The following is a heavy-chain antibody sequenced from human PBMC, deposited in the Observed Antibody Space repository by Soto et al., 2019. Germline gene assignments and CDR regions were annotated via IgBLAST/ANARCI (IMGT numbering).Heavy chain of an antibody. CDR3: ARVCYDFWSGHSLYYFDY. V-gene: IGHV4-59*01. D-gene: IGHD3-3*01. Sequence: SETLSLTCTVSGGSISSYYWSWIRQPPGKGLEWIGYIYYSGSTNYNPSLKSRVTISVDTSKNQFSLKLSSVTAADTAVYYCARVCYDFWSGHSLYYFDYWGQGTLVTVSS. CDR1: GGSISSYY. CDR2: IYYSGST. J-gene: IGHJ4*02.